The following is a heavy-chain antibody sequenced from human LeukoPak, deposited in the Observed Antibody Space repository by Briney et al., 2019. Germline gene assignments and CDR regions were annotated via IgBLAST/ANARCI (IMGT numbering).Heavy chain of an antibody. CDR1: GFTFTKYE. CDR2: ISGGNNAI. D-gene: IGHD4-11*01. V-gene: IGHV3-48*03. CDR3: ATETEYSNYDAFDI. Sequence: GGSLRLSCAASGFTFTKYEMNWVRQAPGKGLEWISYISGGNNAIYYADSVKGRFTISRDNGKNSLYLHMSSLRADDTAIYYCATETEYSNYDAFDIWGQGTMVTVS. J-gene: IGHJ3*02.